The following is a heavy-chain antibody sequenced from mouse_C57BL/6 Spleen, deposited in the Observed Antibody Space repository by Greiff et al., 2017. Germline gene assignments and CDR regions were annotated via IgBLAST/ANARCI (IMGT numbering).Heavy chain of an antibody. CDR1: GFTFSDYY. CDR2: ISNGGGST. CDR3: ARQLGEYFDY. V-gene: IGHV5-12*01. J-gene: IGHJ2*01. D-gene: IGHD4-1*01. Sequence: DVKLVESVGGLVQPGGSLTLSCAASGFTFSDYYMYWVRQTPEKRLEWVAYISNGGGSTYYPDTVKGRFTISRDNAKNTLYLQMSRLKSEDTAMYYCARQLGEYFDYWGQGTTLTVSS.